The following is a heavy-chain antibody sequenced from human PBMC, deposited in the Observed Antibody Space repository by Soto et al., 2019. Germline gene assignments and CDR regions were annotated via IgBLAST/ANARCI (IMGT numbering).Heavy chain of an antibody. CDR2: IFSNDEK. V-gene: IGHV2-26*01. CDR3: ARIRDEDCSGGSCYYYFDY. D-gene: IGHD2-15*01. J-gene: IGHJ4*02. Sequence: QVTLKESGPVLVKPTETLTLTCTVSGFSLSNARLSVSWIRQPPGKALEWLAHIFSNDEKFYSTSLKSRLTISKDTSKSQVVLTMTNMYPVDTATYYCARIRDEDCSGGSCYYYFDYWGQGTLVTVSS. CDR1: GFSLSNARLS.